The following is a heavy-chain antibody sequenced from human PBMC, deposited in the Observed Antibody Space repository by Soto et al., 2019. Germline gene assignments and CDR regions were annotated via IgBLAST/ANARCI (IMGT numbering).Heavy chain of an antibody. J-gene: IGHJ4*02. V-gene: IGHV3-74*01. CDR2: INTDGSNT. D-gene: IGHD3-10*01. CDR3: ARWFTYGNFDYFDY. CDR1: GFTFSSYW. Sequence: TGGSLRLSCAASGFTFSSYWMHWFRQAPGKGLVWVSRINTDGSNTAYADSVKGRFTISRDNAKNTLYLQVSGLRAEDTAVYYCARWFTYGNFDYFDYWGQGTQVTVSS.